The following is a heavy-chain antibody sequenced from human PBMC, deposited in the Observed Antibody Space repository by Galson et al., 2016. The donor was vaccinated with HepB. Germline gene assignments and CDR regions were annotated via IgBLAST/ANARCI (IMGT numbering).Heavy chain of an antibody. V-gene: IGHV4-31*03. J-gene: IGHJ4*02. Sequence: TLSLTCIVSGGSISSGDYYWSWLRQHPGKGLEWLGPIYYSGSTYHNPSLKSRLTISLETSKNQFSLKLSSVTAADTAVYYCARVTLERRGPGYFPHWGQGTLVTVSS. CDR1: GGSISSGDYY. D-gene: IGHD1-1*01. CDR3: ARVTLERRGPGYFPH. CDR2: IYYSGST.